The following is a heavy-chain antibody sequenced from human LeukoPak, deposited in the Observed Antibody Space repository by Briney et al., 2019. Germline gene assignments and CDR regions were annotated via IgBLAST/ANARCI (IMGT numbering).Heavy chain of an antibody. CDR1: GFTFNNYA. V-gene: IGHV3-23*01. J-gene: IGHJ3*02. Sequence: GGSLRLSCAASGFTFNNYAMSWVRQAPGKGLEWVSAISGSGGSTYYANSVKGRFTISRDNSKNTLYLQMNSLRAEDTAVYYCAKDLNLYSSSWYSHSDAFDIWGQGTMVTVSS. D-gene: IGHD6-13*01. CDR3: AKDLNLYSSSWYSHSDAFDI. CDR2: ISGSGGST.